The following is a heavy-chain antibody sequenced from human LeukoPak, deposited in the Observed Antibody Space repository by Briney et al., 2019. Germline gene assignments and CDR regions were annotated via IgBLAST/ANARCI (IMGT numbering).Heavy chain of an antibody. CDR1: GFTFSSYS. Sequence: GGSLRLSCAASGFTFSSYSMNWVRQAPGKGLEWVSSISSSSSYIYYADSVKGRFTISRDNAKNSLYLQMSSLRAEDTAVYYCASHTYYYDSSGYNWGQGTLVTVS. CDR2: ISSSSSYI. D-gene: IGHD3-22*01. V-gene: IGHV3-21*01. J-gene: IGHJ4*02. CDR3: ASHTYYYDSSGYN.